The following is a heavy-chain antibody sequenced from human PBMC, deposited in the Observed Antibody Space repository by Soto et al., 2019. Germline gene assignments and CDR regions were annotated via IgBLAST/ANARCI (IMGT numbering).Heavy chain of an antibody. V-gene: IGHV3-21*01. Sequence: PGGSLRLSCAPSGFTFGSYNMNWVRQSPGKGLEWVPSISSSRSHIYYADSVKGRFTISRDNAKNSLYLQMNSLRAEDTAVYYCAKEGDDILTGMRYFDYWGKRTLVTVSS. CDR3: AKEGDDILTGMRYFDY. J-gene: IGHJ4*02. CDR2: ISSSRSHI. D-gene: IGHD3-9*01. CDR1: GFTFGSYN.